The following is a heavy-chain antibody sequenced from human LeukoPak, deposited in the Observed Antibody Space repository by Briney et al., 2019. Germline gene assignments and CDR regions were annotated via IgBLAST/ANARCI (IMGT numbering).Heavy chain of an antibody. D-gene: IGHD3-10*01. J-gene: IGHJ5*02. CDR3: ARGDYYGSPKVVAA. CDR2: INPNSGDT. CDR1: GYTFTNYG. Sequence: GASVKVSCKALGYTFTNYGISWVRQAPGQGLEWMGWINPNSGDTNYAQKFQDRVTMTRDTSISTAYIELNLLRSDDTAVYYCARGDYYGSPKVVAAWGQGTLVTVSS. V-gene: IGHV1-2*02.